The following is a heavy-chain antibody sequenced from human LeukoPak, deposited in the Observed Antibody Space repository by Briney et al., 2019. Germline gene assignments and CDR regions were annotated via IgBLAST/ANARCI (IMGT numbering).Heavy chain of an antibody. V-gene: IGHV3-7*01. CDR2: IKQDGSET. CDR3: GSTNSFSY. Sequence: PGESLRLSCAASGFAFSNYWMNWARQAPGKGLEWVANIKQDGSETNCVDSVKGRFTISRDNAKNSLYLQMNSLRAEDTALYYCGSTNSFSYRGQGTLVTVSS. D-gene: IGHD2-2*01. CDR1: GFAFSNYW. J-gene: IGHJ4*02.